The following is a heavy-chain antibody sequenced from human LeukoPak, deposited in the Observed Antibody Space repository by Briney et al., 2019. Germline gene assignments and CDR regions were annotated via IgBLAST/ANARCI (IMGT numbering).Heavy chain of an antibody. CDR3: ARGMVATVTRHNNWFDP. J-gene: IGHJ5*02. V-gene: IGHV1-69*04. CDR1: GGTFSSYA. D-gene: IGHD5-12*01. CDR2: IIPIFGIA. Sequence: ASVKVSCKASGGTFSSYAISWVRQAPGQGLEWMGRIIPIFGIANYAQKFQGRVTITADKSTSTAYVELSSLRSEDTAVYYCARGMVATVTRHNNWFDPWGQGTLVTVSS.